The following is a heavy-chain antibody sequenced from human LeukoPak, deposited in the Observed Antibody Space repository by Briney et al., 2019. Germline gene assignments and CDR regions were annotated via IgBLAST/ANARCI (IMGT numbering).Heavy chain of an antibody. J-gene: IGHJ4*02. CDR3: ARQRARWLQMRGYFDY. D-gene: IGHD5-24*01. V-gene: IGHV4-4*07. Sequence: SETLSLTCTVSGGSISSYYWSWIRQPAGKGLEWIGRIYTSGSTNYNPSLKSRVTMSVDTSKNQFSLKLSSVTAADTAVYYCARQRARWLQMRGYFDYWGQGTLATVSS. CDR1: GGSISSYY. CDR2: IYTSGST.